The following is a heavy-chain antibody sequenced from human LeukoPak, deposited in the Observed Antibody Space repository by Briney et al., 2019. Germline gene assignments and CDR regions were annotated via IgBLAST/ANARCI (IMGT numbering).Heavy chain of an antibody. CDR1: GGSFSGYY. Sequence: SETLSLTCAVYGGSFSGYYWSWIRQPPGKGLEWIGEINHSGSANYNPSLKSRVTISVDTSKNQFSLKLSSVTAADTAVYYCARGNDFDYWGQGTLVTVSS. V-gene: IGHV4-34*01. CDR3: ARGNDFDY. J-gene: IGHJ4*02. CDR2: INHSGSA.